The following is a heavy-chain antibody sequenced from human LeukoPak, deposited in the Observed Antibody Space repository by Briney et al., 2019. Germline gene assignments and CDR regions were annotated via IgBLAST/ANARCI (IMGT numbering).Heavy chain of an antibody. J-gene: IGHJ4*02. CDR2: IYPDDSDT. D-gene: IGHD4-17*01. V-gene: IGHV5-51*01. CDR1: GYSFTSNW. Sequence: KGGESLKISCKGSGYSFTSNWIGWVRQMPGKGLEWMGIIYPDDSDTRYSPSFQGQVTISADKSISTAYLQWSSLKASDTAMYYCARQAVRAYFDFWGQGTLVTVSS. CDR3: ARQAVRAYFDF.